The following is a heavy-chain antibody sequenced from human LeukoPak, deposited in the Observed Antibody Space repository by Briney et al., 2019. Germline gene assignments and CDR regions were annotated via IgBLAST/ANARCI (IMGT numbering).Heavy chain of an antibody. D-gene: IGHD6-6*01. CDR1: GFTFSSYW. CDR2: INSDGSEG. V-gene: IGHV3-7*03. CDR3: ARSSYSSSSSV. Sequence: PGGSLRLSCAASGFTFSSYWMNWARQAPGKGLEWVASINSDGSEGYYADVVKGRFTISRDNAKNSLYLQINSLRAEDTAVYYCARSSYSSSSSVWGQGTMVTVSS. J-gene: IGHJ3*01.